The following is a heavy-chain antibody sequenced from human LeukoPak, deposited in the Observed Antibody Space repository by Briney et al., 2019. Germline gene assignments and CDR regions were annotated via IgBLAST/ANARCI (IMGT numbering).Heavy chain of an antibody. CDR2: ISGSGGST. CDR3: AKESGYYGSGSYYSAGFFDY. D-gene: IGHD3-10*01. CDR1: GFTFSSYA. Sequence: GGSLRLSCAASGFTFSSYAMSWVRQAPGKGLEWVSAISGSGGSTYYADSVKGRFTISRDNSKNTLYLQMISLRAEDTAVYYCAKESGYYGSGSYYSAGFFDYWGQGTLVTVSS. V-gene: IGHV3-23*01. J-gene: IGHJ4*02.